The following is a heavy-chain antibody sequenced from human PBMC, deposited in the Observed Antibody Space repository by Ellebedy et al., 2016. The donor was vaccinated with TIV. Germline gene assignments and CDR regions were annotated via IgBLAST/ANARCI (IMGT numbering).Heavy chain of an antibody. V-gene: IGHV1-69*06. D-gene: IGHD3-22*01. CDR2: IIPIFGTA. CDR3: ARKKDSSGPNRAFDI. J-gene: IGHJ3*02. Sequence: SVKVSXXASGGTFSSYAISWVRQAPGQGLEWMGGIIPIFGTANYAQKFQGRVTITADKSTSTAYMELSSLRSEDTAVYYCARKKDSSGPNRAFDIWGQGTMVTVSS. CDR1: GGTFSSYA.